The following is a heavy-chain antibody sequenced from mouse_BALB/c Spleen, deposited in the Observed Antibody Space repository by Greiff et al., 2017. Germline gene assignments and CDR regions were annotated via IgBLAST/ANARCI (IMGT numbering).Heavy chain of an antibody. V-gene: IGHV1-12*01. J-gene: IGHJ3*01. CDR1: GYTFTSYN. CDR3: ARSGGYDAWFAY. D-gene: IGHD2-2*01. Sequence: QVQLQQPGAELVKPGASVKMSCKASGYTFTSYNMHWVKQTPGQGLEWIGAIYPGNGDTSYNQKFKGKATLTADKSSSTAYMQLSSLTSEDSAVYYCARSGGYDAWFAYWGQGTLVTVSA. CDR2: IYPGNGDT.